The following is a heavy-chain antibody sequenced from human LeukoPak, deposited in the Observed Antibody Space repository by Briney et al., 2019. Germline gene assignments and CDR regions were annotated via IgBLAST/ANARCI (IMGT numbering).Heavy chain of an antibody. CDR1: GYTFTSYA. CDR3: ARDSGSHDSSGMDV. V-gene: IGHV7-4-1*02. D-gene: IGHD1-26*01. J-gene: IGHJ6*02. Sequence: ASVKVSCKASGYTFTSYAMNWVRQAPGQGLEWMGWINTNTGNPTYAQGFTGRFVFSLDTSVSTAYLQISSLKAEDTAVYYCARDSGSHDSSGMDVWGQGTTVTVSS. CDR2: INTNTGNP.